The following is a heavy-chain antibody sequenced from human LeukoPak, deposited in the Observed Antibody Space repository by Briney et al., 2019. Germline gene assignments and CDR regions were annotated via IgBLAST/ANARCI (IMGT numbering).Heavy chain of an antibody. J-gene: IGHJ6*02. CDR2: IFYNGNI. D-gene: IGHD1-26*01. CDR3: ARLTREDGMDV. Sequence: SETLSLTCTVSGGSINDYYWTWIRQAPGKGLDGIGYIFYNGNINYNPSLKSRVTISVDTSKNQFSLRLTSVTAADTASYYCARLTREDGMDVWGQGTTVTVSS. V-gene: IGHV4-59*01. CDR1: GGSINDYY.